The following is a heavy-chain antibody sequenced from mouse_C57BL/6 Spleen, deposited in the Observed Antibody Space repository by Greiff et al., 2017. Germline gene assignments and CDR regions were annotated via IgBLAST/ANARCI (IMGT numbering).Heavy chain of an antibody. CDR1: GYAFSSYW. J-gene: IGHJ4*01. CDR3: ANYYGSSYPYYYAMDY. Sequence: QVQLQQSGAELVKPGASVKISCKASGYAFSSYWMNWVKQRPGKGLEWIGQIYPGDGDTNYNGKFKGKATLTADKSSSTAYMQLSSLTSEDSAVYFCANYYGSSYPYYYAMDYWGQGTSVTVSS. CDR2: IYPGDGDT. D-gene: IGHD1-1*01. V-gene: IGHV1-80*01.